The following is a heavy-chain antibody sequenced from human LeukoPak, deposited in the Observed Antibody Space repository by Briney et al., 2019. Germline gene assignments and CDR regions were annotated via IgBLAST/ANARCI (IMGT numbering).Heavy chain of an antibody. J-gene: IGHJ3*02. CDR2: ISSSSTYI. CDR3: ARAWIPAANAAFDN. V-gene: IGHV3-21*01. D-gene: IGHD2-2*01. CDR1: GFTFSSYS. Sequence: GGSLRLSCAASGFTFSSYSVNWVRQAAGKGLEWVSSISSSSTYIYYADSVQGRFTTSSDNANTSLYLQINRLRAEDTAEYSCARAWIPAANAAFDNWGQGTLVTVSS.